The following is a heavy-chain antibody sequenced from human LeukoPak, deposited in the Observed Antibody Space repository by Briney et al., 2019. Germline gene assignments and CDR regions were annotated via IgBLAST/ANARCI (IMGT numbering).Heavy chain of an antibody. J-gene: IGHJ4*02. D-gene: IGHD3-22*01. CDR2: IFYSGTI. V-gene: IGHV4-39*07. Sequence: PSETLSLTCTVSSGSISSSNYYWGWIRQPPGKGLEWIGNIFYSGTIYYNPSLKSRVTISVDTSKNQFSLKLSSVTAADTAVYYCARAGGYDSSGYYSFDYWGQGTLVTVSS. CDR1: SGSISSSNYY. CDR3: ARAGGYDSSGYYSFDY.